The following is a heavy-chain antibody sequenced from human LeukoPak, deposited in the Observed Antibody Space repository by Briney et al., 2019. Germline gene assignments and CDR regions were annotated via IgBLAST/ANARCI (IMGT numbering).Heavy chain of an antibody. D-gene: IGHD3-22*01. V-gene: IGHV3-21*01. J-gene: IGHJ4*02. CDR2: ISSSSSYI. CDR3: AREAISEYDSSGYPNDY. Sequence: GGSLRLSCAASGFIFSNHGMNWVRQAPGKGLEWVSSISSSSSYIYYADSVKGRFTISRDNAKNSLYLQMNSLRAEDTAVYYCAREAISEYDSSGYPNDYWGQGTLVTVSS. CDR1: GFIFSNHG.